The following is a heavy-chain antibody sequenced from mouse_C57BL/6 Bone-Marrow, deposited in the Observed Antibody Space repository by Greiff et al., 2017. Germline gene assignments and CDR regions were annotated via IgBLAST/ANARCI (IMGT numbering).Heavy chain of an antibody. D-gene: IGHD1-1*01. J-gene: IGHJ3*01. CDR3: TSYYDSGYGFAY. Sequence: QVKLKESGPGLVAPSQSLSITCTVSGFSLTSYGVSWVRQPPGKGLEWLGVIWGDGSTNYHSALISRLRISKDNSKSQVILKLNSLQTDDTGTYNCTSYYDSGYGFAYWGQGTMVTVSA. V-gene: IGHV2-3*01. CDR1: GFSLTSYG. CDR2: IWGDGST.